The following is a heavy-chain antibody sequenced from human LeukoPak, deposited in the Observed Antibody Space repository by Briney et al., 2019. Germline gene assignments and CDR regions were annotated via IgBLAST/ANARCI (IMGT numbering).Heavy chain of an antibody. Sequence: SGPTLVNPTQTLTLTCTFSGFSLTTSGVGVGWIRQPPGKALEWLALINWDDQKVYSPSVQSRLSITKDTSKNQVVVTLTNVDPVDTATYYCAHRRDSSGYQYRYWFAPWGQGTLVTVSS. CDR2: INWDDQK. D-gene: IGHD3-22*01. CDR1: GFSLTTSGVG. V-gene: IGHV2-5*02. J-gene: IGHJ5*02. CDR3: AHRRDSSGYQYRYWFAP.